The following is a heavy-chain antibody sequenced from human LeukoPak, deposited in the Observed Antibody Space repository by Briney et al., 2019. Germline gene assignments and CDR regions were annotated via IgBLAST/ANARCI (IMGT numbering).Heavy chain of an antibody. J-gene: IGHJ4*02. CDR2: TYFRSKWFN. D-gene: IGHD3-16*01. CDR1: GDSVSINYAA. Sequence: SQTLSLTCGLSGDSVSINYAAWNWIRQSPSRGLGWLGMTYFRSKWFNDYAVSVRSRIIITPETSKNQFSLQLNSVTPEDTAVYYCAKGSLEGGFDYWGQGSLVIVSS. V-gene: IGHV6-1*01. CDR3: AKGSLEGGFDY.